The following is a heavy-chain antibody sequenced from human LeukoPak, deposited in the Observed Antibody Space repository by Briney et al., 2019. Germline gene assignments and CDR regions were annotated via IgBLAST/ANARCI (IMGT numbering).Heavy chain of an antibody. CDR2: INPNTGGT. CDR1: GYTFTGYY. D-gene: IGHD3-10*01. J-gene: IGHJ6*03. V-gene: IGHV1-2*02. CDR3: ARVPRITMVRGYGPSHYYYMDV. Sequence: GASVKVSCKASGYTFTGYYMHWVRQAPGQGLEWMGWINPNTGGTNYAQKFQGRVTMTRDTSISTAYMELSRLRSDDTAVYYCARVPRITMVRGYGPSHYYYMDVWGKGTTVTISS.